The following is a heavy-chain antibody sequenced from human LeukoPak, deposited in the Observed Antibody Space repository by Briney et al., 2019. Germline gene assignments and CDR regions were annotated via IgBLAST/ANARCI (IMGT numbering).Heavy chain of an antibody. D-gene: IGHD3-3*01. CDR1: GGSISSSSYY. CDR3: VRHVFGHPGP. J-gene: IGHJ5*02. CDR2: IYYSGST. V-gene: IGHV4-39*01. Sequence: SETLSLTCTVSGGSISSSSYYWGWIRQPPGKGLEWIGSIYYSGSTYYNPSLKSRVTISVDTSKNQFSLRLGCVTAADTAVYYCVRHVFGHPGPWGQGTLVTVSS.